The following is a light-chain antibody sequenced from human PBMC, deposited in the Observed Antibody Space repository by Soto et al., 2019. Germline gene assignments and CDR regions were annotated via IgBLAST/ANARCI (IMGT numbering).Light chain of an antibody. CDR1: SSDVGDYNY. CDR3: SSYAGNNHYV. V-gene: IGLV2-8*01. Sequence: QSALTQSPSASGSPGQSVTISCTGTSSDVGDYNYVSWYQQHPGKAPKLMIYEVSKRPSGVPDRFSGSKSGNTASLTVSGLQAEDEADYYCSSYAGNNHYVLGTGTKLNVL. J-gene: IGLJ1*01. CDR2: EVS.